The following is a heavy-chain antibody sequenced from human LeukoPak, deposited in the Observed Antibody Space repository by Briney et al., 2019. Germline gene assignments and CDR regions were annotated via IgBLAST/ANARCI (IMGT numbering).Heavy chain of an antibody. CDR3: ARVLHRTNYSDRRGYPYFDH. CDR2: IFNSGTT. Sequence: SETLSLTCTVSGGSIRNYYWSWIRQPPGKGLECIGYIFNSGTTNYNPSLESRVTISVDTSNNQFSLKLTSVAAADTAVYYCARVLHRTNYSDRRGYPYFDHWGQGTLVTVSS. J-gene: IGHJ4*02. D-gene: IGHD3-22*01. V-gene: IGHV4-59*01. CDR1: GGSIRNYY.